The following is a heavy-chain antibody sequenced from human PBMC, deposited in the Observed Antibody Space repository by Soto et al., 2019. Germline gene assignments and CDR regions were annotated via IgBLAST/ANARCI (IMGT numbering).Heavy chain of an antibody. Sequence: SETLSLTCAVYGASLSDNYCNWLRQPPGKGLEWIGEINHSGNTNYNPSLRSRVTISIDTCKNQLSLNLRSVSAADTAVYYCARGRSEFDAWRQGTPVTVSS. CDR3: ARGRSEFDA. J-gene: IGHJ5*02. D-gene: IGHD3-3*01. V-gene: IGHV4-34*01. CDR1: GASLSDNY. CDR2: INHSGNT.